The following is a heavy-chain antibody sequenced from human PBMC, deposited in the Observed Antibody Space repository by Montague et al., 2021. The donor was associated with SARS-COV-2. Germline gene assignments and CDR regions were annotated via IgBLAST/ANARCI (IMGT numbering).Heavy chain of an antibody. CDR1: GFTFSSYG. D-gene: IGHD1-1*01. Sequence: SLRLSCAASGFTFSSYGMSWIRQAPGKGLEWVSDLSGSGASTRYADSVNGRFTISRDNSKNTLYLQMNSLRAEDTAIYYCGKNRQRVPLKAPPDYWGRGTLVTVSS. CDR3: GKNRQRVPLKAPPDY. J-gene: IGHJ4*02. CDR2: LSGSGAST. V-gene: IGHV3-23*01.